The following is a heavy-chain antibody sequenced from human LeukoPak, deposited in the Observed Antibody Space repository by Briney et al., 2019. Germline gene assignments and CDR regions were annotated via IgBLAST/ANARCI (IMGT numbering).Heavy chain of an antibody. D-gene: IGHD3-22*01. CDR3: ARTYESSLRDPFDP. CDR1: GYSISSGYY. CDR2: IYHSGST. V-gene: IGHV4-38-2*01. J-gene: IGHJ5*02. Sequence: PSETLSLTCAVSGYSISSGYYWGWIRQHPGEGLEWIGSIYHSGSTYYNPSLKSRVTISVDTSKNQFSLKLSSVTAADTAVYYCARTYESSLRDPFDPWGQGTLVTVSS.